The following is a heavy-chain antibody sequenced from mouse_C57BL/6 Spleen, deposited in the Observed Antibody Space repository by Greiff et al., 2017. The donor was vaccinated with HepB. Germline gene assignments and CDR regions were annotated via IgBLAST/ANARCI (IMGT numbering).Heavy chain of an antibody. J-gene: IGHJ2*01. CDR2: VDPSDSYT. V-gene: IGHV1-69*01. CDR1: GYTFTTYW. D-gene: IGHD1-1*01. CDR3: AREGGYYGSSC. Sequence: QVQLKQPGAELVMPGASVKLSCKASGYTFTTYWMPWVKQRPGQGLAWIGEVDPSDSYTNYNPKFKGKSTLTVDKSSSTAYMQLSSLTSEDSEVYYCAREGGYYGSSCWGEGTTLTVAS.